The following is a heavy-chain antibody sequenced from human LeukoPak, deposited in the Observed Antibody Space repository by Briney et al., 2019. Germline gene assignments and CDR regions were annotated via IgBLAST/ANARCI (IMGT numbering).Heavy chain of an antibody. CDR1: GFTVSSNY. CDR3: ARDSGPGVRGSYYYGMDV. CDR2: IYSGGST. J-gene: IGHJ6*04. Sequence: GASLRLSCAASGFTVSSNYMSWVRQAPGKGLEWVSVIYSGGSTYYADSVKGRFTISRDNSKNTLYLQMNSLRAEDTAVYYCARDSGPGVRGSYYYGMDVWGKGTTVTVSS. D-gene: IGHD3-10*01. V-gene: IGHV3-53*01.